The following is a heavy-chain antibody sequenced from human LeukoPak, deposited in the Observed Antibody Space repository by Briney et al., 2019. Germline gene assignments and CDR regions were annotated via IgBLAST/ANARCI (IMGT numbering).Heavy chain of an antibody. Sequence: PPGGSLRLSCVASGFTFNNYPMTWVRQAPGKGLEWVSAISENGGDRRYAASVKGRFTISRDNSKNTLYLQMNSLRVEDTAIYYCGKDWKVDYWGQGSLVSVSS. CDR1: GFTFNNYP. J-gene: IGHJ4*02. CDR3: GKDWKVDY. CDR2: ISENGGDR. D-gene: IGHD1-1*01. V-gene: IGHV3-23*01.